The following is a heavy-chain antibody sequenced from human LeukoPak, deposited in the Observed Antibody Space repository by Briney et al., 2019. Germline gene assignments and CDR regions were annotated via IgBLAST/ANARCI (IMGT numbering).Heavy chain of an antibody. CDR3: ARGVAVAGSYFDY. D-gene: IGHD6-19*01. CDR1: GGSITSTSDY. V-gene: IGHV4-39*07. J-gene: IGHJ4*02. CDR2: IYYDVIT. Sequence: KSSETLSLTCTVSGGSITSTSDYWGWIRQPPGKGLEWIGNIYYDVITYYNPSLKSRVTISVDTSQNQFSLRLTSVTAADTAVYYCARGVAVAGSYFDYWGQGTLVTVSS.